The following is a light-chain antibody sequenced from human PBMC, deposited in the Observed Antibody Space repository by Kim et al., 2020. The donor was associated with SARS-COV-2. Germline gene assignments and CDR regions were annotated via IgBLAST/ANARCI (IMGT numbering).Light chain of an antibody. CDR2: GRN. CDR3: QSRNSGGNVV. Sequence: SSELTQDPAVSVALGQTVRITCKGDSLRSYYATWYQQKPRQAPVLVIYGRNNRPSGIPDRFYGSTSGNTASLTISGAQAEDEADFYCQSRNSGGNVVCGGENQLTVL. J-gene: IGLJ2*01. V-gene: IGLV3-19*01. CDR1: SLRSYY.